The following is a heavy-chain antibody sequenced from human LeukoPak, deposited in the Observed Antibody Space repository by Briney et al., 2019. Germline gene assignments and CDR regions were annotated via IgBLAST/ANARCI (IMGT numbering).Heavy chain of an antibody. CDR1: GFNFSSYS. Sequence: GGSLRLSCAGSGFNFSSYSMSWVRQAPWKGLEFVSSISSSSSFIYYADSVKGRFTISRDNAKKSLSLQMNSLRADDTAVYYCAKVHYFYGGNSEVYFDYWGQGTLVTVSS. V-gene: IGHV3-21*01. J-gene: IGHJ4*02. CDR2: ISSSSSFI. CDR3: AKVHYFYGGNSEVYFDY. D-gene: IGHD4-23*01.